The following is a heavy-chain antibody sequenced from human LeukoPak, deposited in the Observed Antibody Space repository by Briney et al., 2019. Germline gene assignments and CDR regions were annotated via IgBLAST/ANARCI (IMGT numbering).Heavy chain of an antibody. J-gene: IGHJ3*02. D-gene: IGHD5-18*01. CDR1: GGSFSGYY. CDR2: IYSDNT. CDR3: ARDPDGYSYGLGSFDI. V-gene: IGHV3-69-1*01. Sequence: ETLPLTCAVYGGSFSGYYWSWIRQPPGKGLDGVSFIYSDNTHYSDSVKGRFTISRDNAKNSLYLQMNSLRAEDTAVYYCARDPDGYSYGLGSFDIWGQGTMVTVSS.